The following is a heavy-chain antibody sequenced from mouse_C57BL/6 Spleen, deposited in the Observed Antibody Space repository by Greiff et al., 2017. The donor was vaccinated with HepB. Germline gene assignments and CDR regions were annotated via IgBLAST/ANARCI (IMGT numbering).Heavy chain of an antibody. CDR2: ISSGGDYI. V-gene: IGHV5-9-1*02. J-gene: IGHJ4*01. CDR3: TRDGYPYYYAMDY. CDR1: GFTFSSYA. D-gene: IGHD2-3*01. Sequence: EVKLMESGKGLVKPGGSLKLSCAASGFTFSSYAMSWVRQTPEKRLEWVAYISSGGDYIYYADTVKGRFTISRDNARNTLYLQMSSLKSEDTAMYYCTRDGYPYYYAMDYWGQGTSVTVSS.